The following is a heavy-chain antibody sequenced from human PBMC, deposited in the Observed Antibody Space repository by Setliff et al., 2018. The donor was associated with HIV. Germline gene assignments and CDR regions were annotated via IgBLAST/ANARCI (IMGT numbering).Heavy chain of an antibody. CDR1: GFTFSSYG. CDR3: ARDIGRDCSGGTCYSGAFDM. D-gene: IGHD2-15*01. V-gene: IGHV3-33*05. Sequence: HPGGSLRLSCAAFGFTFSSYGMHWVRQAPGKGLEWVAVISYDGSNKYYPDSVKGRFTISRDNSKNTLYLQMNSLRVEDTAVYYCARDIGRDCSGGTCYSGAFDMWGHGTRVTVSS. J-gene: IGHJ3*02. CDR2: ISYDGSNK.